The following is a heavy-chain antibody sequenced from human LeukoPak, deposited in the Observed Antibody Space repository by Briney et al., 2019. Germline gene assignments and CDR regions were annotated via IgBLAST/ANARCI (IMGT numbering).Heavy chain of an antibody. J-gene: IGHJ4*02. D-gene: IGHD3-3*01. CDR2: ISAYNGNT. V-gene: IGHV1-18*01. CDR1: GYTFTSYG. Sequence: ASVKVSCKASGYTFTSYGISWVRQAPGQGLEWMGWISAYNGNTNYAQKLQGRVTMTTDTSTSTAYMELRSLRSDDTAVYYCARGTVFGVVIIGGFDYWGQGTLVTVSS. CDR3: ARGTVFGVVIIGGFDY.